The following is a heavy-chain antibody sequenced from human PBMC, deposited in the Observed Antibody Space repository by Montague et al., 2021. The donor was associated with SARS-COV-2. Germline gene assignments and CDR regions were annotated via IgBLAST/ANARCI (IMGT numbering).Heavy chain of an antibody. CDR2: IYYSGST. J-gene: IGHJ6*02. D-gene: IGHD5-12*01. CDR3: ARVEFDGGYDSVPLDV. Sequence: TLSLTCTVSGGSISSGGYYWSWIRRHPGKGLEWIGYIYYSGSTNYNPSLKSRVTISVDTSKNQFSLKLSSVTAADTAVYYCARVEFDGGYDSVPLDVWGQGTTVTVSS. CDR1: GGSISSGGYY. V-gene: IGHV4-31*03.